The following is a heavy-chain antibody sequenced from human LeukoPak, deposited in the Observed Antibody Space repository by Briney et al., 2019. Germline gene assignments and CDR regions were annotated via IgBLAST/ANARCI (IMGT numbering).Heavy chain of an antibody. D-gene: IGHD1-26*01. Sequence: PGGSLRLSCAASEFTFSSYAMRWVRQAPGKGLQYVSLISTNGGSTYYADSVKGRFTISRDNSKNTLYLQMSSLRAGDTAVYYCVKGVGATAAFDIWGQGTMVTVSS. CDR1: EFTFSSYA. V-gene: IGHV3-64D*06. J-gene: IGHJ3*02. CDR3: VKGVGATAAFDI. CDR2: ISTNGGST.